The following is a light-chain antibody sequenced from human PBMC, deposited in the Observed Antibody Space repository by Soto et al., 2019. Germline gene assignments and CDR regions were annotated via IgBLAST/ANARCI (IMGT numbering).Light chain of an antibody. CDR2: AAF. CDR3: QQTYSIPLS. CDR1: QSIAKY. V-gene: IGKV1-39*01. J-gene: IGKJ4*01. Sequence: DIQMTQSPSSLSASVGDRITIACRTSQSIAKYLNWYQQKPGEAPKLLIYAAFRLQSGVPSRFSGGASGTDYTLTISSLQPEDFATYYCQQTYSIPLSFGGGTKVQIK.